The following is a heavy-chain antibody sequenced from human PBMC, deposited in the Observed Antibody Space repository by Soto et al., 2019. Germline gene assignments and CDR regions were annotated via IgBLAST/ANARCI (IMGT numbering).Heavy chain of an antibody. CDR1: GGSMKTTNW. CDR2: VFHSGIT. Sequence: VQLRESGTGQVKTSGTLSLTCAVSGGSMKTTNWWSWVRQPPAKGLEWIGEVFHSGITRYNPSLKSRATVSVDTSKNQFFLNLASVTAADTAVYYCTKDEAGSPFRYWGQGALVTVSS. D-gene: IGHD3-10*01. J-gene: IGHJ4*02. CDR3: TKDEAGSPFRY. V-gene: IGHV4-4*02.